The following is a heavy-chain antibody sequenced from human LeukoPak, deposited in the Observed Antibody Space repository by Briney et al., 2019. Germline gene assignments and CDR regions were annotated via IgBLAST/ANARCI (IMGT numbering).Heavy chain of an antibody. V-gene: IGHV3-30*18. CDR3: AKDDSSGYYGH. J-gene: IGHJ4*02. Sequence: GGSLRLFCAASGFTFSSYGMHWVSQAPGKGLEWVAVISYDGSNKYYADSVKGRFTISRDNSKNTLYLQMNSLRAEDTAVYYCAKDDSSGYYGHWGQGTLVTVSP. D-gene: IGHD3-22*01. CDR1: GFTFSSYG. CDR2: ISYDGSNK.